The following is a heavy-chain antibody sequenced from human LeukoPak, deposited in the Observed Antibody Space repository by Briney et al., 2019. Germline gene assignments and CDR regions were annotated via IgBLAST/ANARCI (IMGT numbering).Heavy chain of an antibody. CDR1: GYIFTGHY. Sequence: ASVKVSCKASGYIFTGHYMHWVRQAPGQGLEWMGWINPNSGGTKYAQKFQGRVTMIRDTSISTTYMELRRLTSDDTAVYYCARDISAGIYMYEYWGQGSLVTVSS. D-gene: IGHD2-15*01. CDR3: ARDISAGIYMYEY. CDR2: INPNSGGT. J-gene: IGHJ4*02. V-gene: IGHV1-2*02.